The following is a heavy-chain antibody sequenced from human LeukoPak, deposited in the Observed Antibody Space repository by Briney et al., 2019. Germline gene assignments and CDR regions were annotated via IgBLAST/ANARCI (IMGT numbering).Heavy chain of an antibody. CDR1: GYSISSGYY. CDR3: ARGVAARGYYYYYMDV. J-gene: IGHJ6*03. Sequence: PSETLSLTCTVSGYSISSGYYWGWIRQPPGKGLEWIGSIYHSGSTYYNPSLKSRVTISVDTSKNQFSLKLSSVTAADTAVYYCARGVAARGYYYYYMDVWGKGTTVTVSS. CDR2: IYHSGST. V-gene: IGHV4-38-2*02. D-gene: IGHD6-6*01.